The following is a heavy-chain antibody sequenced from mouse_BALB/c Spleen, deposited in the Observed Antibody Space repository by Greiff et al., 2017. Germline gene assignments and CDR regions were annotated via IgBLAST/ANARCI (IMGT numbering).Heavy chain of an antibody. CDR2: ISNGGGST. CDR3: ARHRGDRAWFAY. V-gene: IGHV5-12-2*01. J-gene: IGHJ3*01. D-gene: IGHD3-3*01. Sequence: EVQLVESGGGLVQPGGSLKLSCAASGFTFSSYTMSWVRQTPEKRLEWVAYISNGGGSTYYPDTVKGRFTISRDNAKNTLYLHMSSLKSEDTAMYYCARHRGDRAWFAYWGQGTLVTVSA. CDR1: GFTFSSYT.